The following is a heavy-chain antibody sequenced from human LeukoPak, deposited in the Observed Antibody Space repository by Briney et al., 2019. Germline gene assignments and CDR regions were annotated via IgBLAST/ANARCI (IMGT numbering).Heavy chain of an antibody. CDR1: SGSFSGYY. V-gene: IGHV4-34*01. D-gene: IGHD3-10*01. J-gene: IGHJ5*02. CDR3: ARGHPNGNTYYYGSTPLNWFDP. CDR2: INHSGST. Sequence: SETLSLTCAVYSGSFSGYYWSWIRQPPGKGLEWIGEINHSGSTNYNPSLKSRVTISVDTSKNQFSLKLSSVTAADTAVYYCARGHPNGNTYYYGSTPLNWFDPWGQGTLVTVSS.